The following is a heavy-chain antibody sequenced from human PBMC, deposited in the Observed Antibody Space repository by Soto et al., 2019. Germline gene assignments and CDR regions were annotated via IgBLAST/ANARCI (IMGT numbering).Heavy chain of an antibody. CDR2: IYHSGST. D-gene: IGHD3-10*01. V-gene: IGHV4-30-2*01. CDR1: GGSISSGGYS. Sequence: PSETLSLTCAVSGGSISSGGYSWSWIRQPPGKGLEWIGYIYHSGSTYYNPSLKSRVTISVDRSKNQFSLKLSSVTAADTAVYYCARAGGSGSYYYYYYYGMDVWGQGTTVTVSS. CDR3: ARAGGSGSYYYYYYYGMDV. J-gene: IGHJ6*02.